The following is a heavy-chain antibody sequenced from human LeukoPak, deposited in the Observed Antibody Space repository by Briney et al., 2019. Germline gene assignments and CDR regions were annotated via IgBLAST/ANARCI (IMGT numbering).Heavy chain of an antibody. J-gene: IGHJ4*02. D-gene: IGHD6-6*01. V-gene: IGHV1-69*05. CDR3: ARGQALVRGFDY. Sequence: SVKVSCKASGGTFSSYAISWVRQAPGQGLEWMGGVIPIFGTANYAQKFQGRVTITTDESTSTAYMELSSLRSEDTAVYYCARGQALVRGFDYWGQGTLVTVSS. CDR1: GGTFSSYA. CDR2: VIPIFGTA.